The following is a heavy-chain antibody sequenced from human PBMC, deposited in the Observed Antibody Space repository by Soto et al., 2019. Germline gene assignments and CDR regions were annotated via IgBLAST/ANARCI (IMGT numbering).Heavy chain of an antibody. CDR3: AAMNGYFEY. CDR1: GFRFSSYS. D-gene: IGHD2-2*01. J-gene: IGHJ4*02. Sequence: LRLSCADSGFRFSSYSMSWVRQTPGKGLEWVAAITATGDRTYYADSVTGRFTISRDNSKKTHYLQMTSLRAEDTAMYYCAAMNGYFEYWGQGTPVTVSS. V-gene: IGHV3-23*01. CDR2: ITATGDRT.